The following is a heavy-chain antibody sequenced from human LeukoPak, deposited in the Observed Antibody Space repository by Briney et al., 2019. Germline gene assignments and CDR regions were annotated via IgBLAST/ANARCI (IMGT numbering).Heavy chain of an antibody. D-gene: IGHD3-22*01. CDR3: ARGKYYYDSSGYYYDYYYYFGMDV. J-gene: IGHJ6*02. Sequence: PGGSLRLSCAASGFTVSSNYMSWVRQAPGKGLEWVSVIYSGGSTYYADSVKGRFTISRDNSKNTLYLQMNSLRAEDTAVYYCARGKYYYDSSGYYYDYYYYFGMDVWGQGTTVTVSS. CDR2: IYSGGST. V-gene: IGHV3-66*01. CDR1: GFTVSSNY.